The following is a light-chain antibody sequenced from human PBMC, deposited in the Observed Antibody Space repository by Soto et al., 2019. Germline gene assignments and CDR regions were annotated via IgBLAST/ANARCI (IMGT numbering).Light chain of an antibody. J-gene: IGKJ1*01. Sequence: EIVLTQSPGTLSLSPGERATLSFRSSQSVSSSYLAWYQQKPGQAPRLLIYAASSRAAGIPDRFSGSGSETDFTLTISRLEPEDFAVYYCQQYGHSPWTFGQGTKVDIK. CDR2: AAS. CDR1: QSVSSSY. V-gene: IGKV3-20*01. CDR3: QQYGHSPWT.